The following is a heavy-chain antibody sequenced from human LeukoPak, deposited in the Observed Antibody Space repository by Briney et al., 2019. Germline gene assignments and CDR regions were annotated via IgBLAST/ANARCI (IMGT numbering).Heavy chain of an antibody. D-gene: IGHD2-2*02. Sequence: ASVKVSCKASGYTFSAYYMRWVRQAPGQGLEWMGWINPNNGSTNYAQKFQGRVTMTRDTSVSTAYMELSSLRSDDTAVYYCARDFANTRLYDYWGQGTLVTVSS. CDR3: ARDFANTRLYDY. CDR2: INPNNGST. V-gene: IGHV1-2*02. J-gene: IGHJ4*02. CDR1: GYTFSAYY.